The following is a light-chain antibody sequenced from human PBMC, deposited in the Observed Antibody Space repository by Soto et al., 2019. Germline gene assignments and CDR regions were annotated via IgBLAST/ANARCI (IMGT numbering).Light chain of an antibody. CDR2: GAS. V-gene: IGKV3-20*01. J-gene: IGKJ4*01. CDR1: QSVSSSY. CDR3: QQYGSSGLT. Sequence: EIVLTQSPGTXSLSPGERATLSXRASQSVSSSYLAWYQQKPGQAPRLLIYGASSRATGIPDRFSGSGSGTDFTLTISRLEPEDFAVYYCQQYGSSGLTFGGGTKVDI.